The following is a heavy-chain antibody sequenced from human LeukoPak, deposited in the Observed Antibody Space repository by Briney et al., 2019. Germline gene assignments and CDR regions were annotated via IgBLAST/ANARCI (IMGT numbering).Heavy chain of an antibody. V-gene: IGHV4-34*01. CDR1: GGSFSGYY. CDR2: INHSGST. D-gene: IGHD3-10*01. Sequence: SETLSLTCAVYGGSFSGYYWSWIRQPPGKWLEWIGEINHSGSTNYNPSLKSRVTISVDTSKNQFSLKLSSVTAADTAVYYCARRSGPRAYDYWGQGTLVTVSS. CDR3: ARRSGPRAYDY. J-gene: IGHJ4*02.